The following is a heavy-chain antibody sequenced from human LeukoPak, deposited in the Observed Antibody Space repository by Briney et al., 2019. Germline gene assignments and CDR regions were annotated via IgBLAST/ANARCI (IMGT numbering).Heavy chain of an antibody. CDR3: ARDRQLAEFIDY. V-gene: IGHV3-33*01. CDR2: IWYDGSNK. J-gene: IGHJ4*02. Sequence: GGSLRLSCAASGFTFSSYGMHWVRQAPGKGLEWVAVIWYDGSNKYYADSVEGRFTISRDNSKNTLYLQMNSLRAEDTAVYYCARDRQLAEFIDYWGQGTLVTVSS. D-gene: IGHD6-13*01. CDR1: GFTFSSYG.